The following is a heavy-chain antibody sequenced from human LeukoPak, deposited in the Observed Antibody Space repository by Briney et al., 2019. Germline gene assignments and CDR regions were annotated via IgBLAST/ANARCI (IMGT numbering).Heavy chain of an antibody. CDR2: ISSSSAYI. D-gene: IGHD5-18*01. CDR1: GFSLTNYG. J-gene: IGHJ4*02. V-gene: IGHV3-21*01. Sequence: GGSLRLPCEASGFSLTNYGMDWVRQAPGKGLEWVSSISSSSAYIYYADSVRGRFTISRDNAKNSLYLQMNSLRAEDTAVYYCARELSSSGYYFDSWGQGNLVTVSS. CDR3: ARELSSSGYYFDS.